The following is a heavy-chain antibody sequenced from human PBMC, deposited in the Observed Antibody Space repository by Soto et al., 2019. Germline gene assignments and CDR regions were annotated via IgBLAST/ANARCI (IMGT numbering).Heavy chain of an antibody. CDR2: ISGSGGST. V-gene: IGHV3-23*01. D-gene: IGHD2-15*01. J-gene: IGHJ4*02. CDR3: AKDEGWPPTFFDY. Sequence: PGGSLRLSCAASGFTFSGYAMSWVRQAPGKGLEWVSAISGSGGSTYYADSVKGRFTISRDNSKNTLYLQMNSLRAEDTAVYYCAKDEGWPPTFFDYWGQGTLVTVPS. CDR1: GFTFSGYA.